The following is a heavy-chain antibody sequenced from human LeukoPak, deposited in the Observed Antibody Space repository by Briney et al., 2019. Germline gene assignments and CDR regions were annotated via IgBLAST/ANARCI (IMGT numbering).Heavy chain of an antibody. J-gene: IGHJ4*02. D-gene: IGHD7-27*01. CDR3: ARHFWGLDY. CDR2: IYYSGST. V-gene: IGHV4-59*08. CDR1: GGSISSYY. Sequence: PSETLSLTCTVSGGSISSYYWSWIRQPPGKGLEWIGYIYYSGSTNYNPSLKSRATISVDTSKNQFSLKLSSVTAAGTAVYYCARHFWGLDYWGQGTLVTVSS.